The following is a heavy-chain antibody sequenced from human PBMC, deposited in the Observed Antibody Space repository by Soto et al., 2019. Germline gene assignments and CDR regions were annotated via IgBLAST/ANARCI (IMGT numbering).Heavy chain of an antibody. V-gene: IGHV3-53*01. J-gene: IGHJ4*02. CDR1: GFTISTNY. D-gene: IGHD6-19*01. Sequence: EVQLVESGGGLVQPGGSLRLSCAVSGFTISTNYMSWVHQAPGKGLEWVSTIYTGGTTYYADSVKGRFTISRDNSKNTLYLQIDSLTAEDTAVYYCARDTSGWREGGFDYWGQGALVTVSS. CDR2: IYTGGTT. CDR3: ARDTSGWREGGFDY.